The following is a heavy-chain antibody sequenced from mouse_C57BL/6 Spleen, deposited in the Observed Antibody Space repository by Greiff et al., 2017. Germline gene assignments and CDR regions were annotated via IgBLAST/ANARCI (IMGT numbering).Heavy chain of an antibody. CDR3: ARGRDRFAY. V-gene: IGHV5-16*01. CDR1: GFTFSDYY. D-gene: IGHD3-3*01. J-gene: IGHJ3*01. Sequence: DVMLVESEGGLVQPGSSMKLSCTASGFTFSDYYMAWVRQVPEKGLEWVANINYVGSSTYYLDSLKSRFIISRENAKNILYLQMSSLKSEDTATYYCARGRDRFAYWGQGTLGTVSA. CDR2: INYVGSST.